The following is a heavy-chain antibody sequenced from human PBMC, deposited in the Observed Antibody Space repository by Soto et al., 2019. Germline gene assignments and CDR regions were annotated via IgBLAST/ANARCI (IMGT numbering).Heavy chain of an antibody. V-gene: IGHV1-3*01. CDR1: GYSFSNYA. J-gene: IGHJ6*02. D-gene: IGHD2-15*01. CDR3: AKGGNIAVVVADYGMDV. Sequence: ASVKVSCKASGYSFSNYAMQWVRQAPGQRLEWVGWINAGNGNTKYPQKFQDRVTITRDTSASTAYMELSSLRSEDTAVYYCAKGGNIAVVVADYGMDVWGQGTTVTVYS. CDR2: INAGNGNT.